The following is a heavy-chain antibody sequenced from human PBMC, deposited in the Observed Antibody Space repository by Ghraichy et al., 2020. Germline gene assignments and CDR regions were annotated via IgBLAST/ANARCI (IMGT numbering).Heavy chain of an antibody. Sequence: SETLSLTCTVSGGSISSYYWSWIRQPPGKGLEWIGYIYYSGSTNYNPSLKSRVTISVDTSKNQFSLKLSSVTAADTAVYYCARGRYNWNYGGGGWFDPWGQGTLVTVSS. V-gene: IGHV4-59*01. CDR3: ARGRYNWNYGGGGWFDP. CDR1: GGSISSYY. CDR2: IYYSGST. D-gene: IGHD1-7*01. J-gene: IGHJ5*02.